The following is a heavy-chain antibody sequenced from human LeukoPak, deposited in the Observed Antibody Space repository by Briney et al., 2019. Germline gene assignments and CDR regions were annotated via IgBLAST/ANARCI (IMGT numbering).Heavy chain of an antibody. J-gene: IGHJ4*02. V-gene: IGHV3-23*01. CDR3: AKDHGTAVAGFYY. Sequence: PGGSLRLSCAASGFILSTYGVSWVRQPPGKGLEWLSGITGTGGSTYYADSVKGRFTVSRDTSKNTLYLQMNSLRAENTAIYYCAKDHGTAVAGFYYWGQGTLVTVSS. CDR1: GFILSTYG. CDR2: ITGTGGST. D-gene: IGHD6-19*01.